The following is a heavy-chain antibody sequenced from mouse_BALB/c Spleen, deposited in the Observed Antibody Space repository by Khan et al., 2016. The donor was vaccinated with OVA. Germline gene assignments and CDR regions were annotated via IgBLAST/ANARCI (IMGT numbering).Heavy chain of an antibody. CDR1: GYTFTTYT. CDR2: INPSNGYT. Sequence: VQLQQSGAELARPGASVKMSCKASGYTFTTYTMHWVKQRPGQGLEWIGYINPSNGYTNYNQKFKDKSTLTVDKSSSTAYMQLSSLTSDYSAVYYGAREGAYYRSDGWFSYWGQGTLVTVSA. V-gene: IGHV1-4*01. D-gene: IGHD2-14*01. J-gene: IGHJ3*01. CDR3: AREGAYYRSDGWFSY.